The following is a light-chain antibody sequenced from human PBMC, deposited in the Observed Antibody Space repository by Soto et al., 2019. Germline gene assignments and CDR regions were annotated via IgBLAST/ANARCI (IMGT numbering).Light chain of an antibody. CDR2: DVS. J-gene: IGLJ1*01. Sequence: QSVLTQPASVSWSPGQSITISCTGTTSDVGGYNSVSWYQQHPGKAPELMIYDVSNRPSGISYRFSGSKSGNTASLTISGLQAEDEADYYCSSRTSTSTRVFGTGTKVTVL. CDR3: SSRTSTSTRV. V-gene: IGLV2-14*01. CDR1: TSDVGGYNS.